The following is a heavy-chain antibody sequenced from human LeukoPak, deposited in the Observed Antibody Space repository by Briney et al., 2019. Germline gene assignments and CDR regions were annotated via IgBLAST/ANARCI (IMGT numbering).Heavy chain of an antibody. CDR3: ARVAWFGELFEYFQH. J-gene: IGHJ1*01. Sequence: ASVKVSCRVSGDTLTEVSMHWVRQAPGKGLEWMGGFDPEDGETIYAQKFQGRVTMTEDTSTDTAYMELSSLRSEDTAVYYCARVAWFGELFEYFQHWGQGTLVTVSS. D-gene: IGHD3-10*01. CDR2: FDPEDGET. CDR1: GDTLTEVS. V-gene: IGHV1-24*01.